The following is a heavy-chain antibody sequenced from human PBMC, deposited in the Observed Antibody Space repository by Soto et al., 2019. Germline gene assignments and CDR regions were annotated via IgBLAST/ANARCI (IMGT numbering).Heavy chain of an antibody. J-gene: IGHJ4*02. D-gene: IGHD6-13*01. CDR3: ARRRGGSSSWYYYFDY. CDR2: IYPGDSDT. V-gene: IGHV5-51*01. Sequence: GESLKISCKGSGYSFTSYWIGWVRQMPGKGLEWMGIIYPGDSDTRYSPSFQGQVTISADKSISTAYLQWSSLKASDTAMYYCARRRGGSSSWYYYFDYWGQGTLVTAPQ. CDR1: GYSFTSYW.